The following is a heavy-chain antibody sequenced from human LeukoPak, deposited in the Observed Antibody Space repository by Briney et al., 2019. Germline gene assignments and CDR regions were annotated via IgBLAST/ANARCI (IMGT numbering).Heavy chain of an antibody. CDR3: AKEYCSSTSCYIFDY. V-gene: IGHV3-23*01. J-gene: IGHJ4*02. Sequence: GGSLRLSCAASGFTFSSYAMSWVRQAPGKGLEWVSAISGSGGSTYYADSVKGRLTISRDNSKNTLYLQMNSLRAEDTAVYYCAKEYCSSTSCYIFDYWGQGTLVTVSS. CDR1: GFTFSSYA. CDR2: ISGSGGST. D-gene: IGHD2-2*02.